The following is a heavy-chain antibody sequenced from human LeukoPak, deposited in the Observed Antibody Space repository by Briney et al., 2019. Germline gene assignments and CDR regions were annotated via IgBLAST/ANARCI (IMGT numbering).Heavy chain of an antibody. CDR3: ARHSVSRNRNYYMDV. D-gene: IGHD1-14*01. J-gene: IGHJ6*03. V-gene: IGHV5-51*01. CDR2: IYPSDSDT. CDR1: GYRFTSYW. Sequence: GESLKISCKGSGYRFTSYWIGWVRQMPGKGLEWMGIIYPSDSDTRYSPSFQGQVSISADKSISTAYLQWSSLKASDTAMYYCARHSVSRNRNYYMDVWGKGTTVTISS.